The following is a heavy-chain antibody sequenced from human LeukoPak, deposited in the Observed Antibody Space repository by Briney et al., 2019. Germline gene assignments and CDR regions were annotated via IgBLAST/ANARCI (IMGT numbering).Heavy chain of an antibody. J-gene: IGHJ4*02. CDR1: GFTFSSYA. D-gene: IGHD6-19*01. V-gene: IGHV3-23*01. Sequence: GGSLRLSCAASGFTFSSYAMSWVRQAPEKGLEWVSTISGSGGSTYYADSVKGRFTISRDNSKNTLYLQMNSLRAEDTAVYYCARAPIAVAGIVYVDYWGQGTLVTVSS. CDR2: ISGSGGST. CDR3: ARAPIAVAGIVYVDY.